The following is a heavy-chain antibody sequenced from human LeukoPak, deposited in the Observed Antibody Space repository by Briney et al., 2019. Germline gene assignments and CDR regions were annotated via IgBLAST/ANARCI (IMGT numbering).Heavy chain of an antibody. J-gene: IGHJ4*02. V-gene: IGHV1-69*13. CDR2: IIPIFGTA. CDR1: GGTFSSYA. Sequence: SVKVSCKASGGTFSSYAISWVRQAPGQGLEWMGGIIPIFGTANYAQKFQGRVTITADESTSTAYVELSSLRSEDTAVYYCARESSFFNSSGWYEAPDYWGQGTLVTVSS. D-gene: IGHD6-19*01. CDR3: ARESSFFNSSGWYEAPDY.